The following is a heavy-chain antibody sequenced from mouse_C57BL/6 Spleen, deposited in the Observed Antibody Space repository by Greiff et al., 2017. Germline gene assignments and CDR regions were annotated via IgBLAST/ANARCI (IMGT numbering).Heavy chain of an antibody. CDR1: GFSFNTYA. V-gene: IGHV10-1*01. D-gene: IGHD2-5*01. J-gene: IGHJ2*01. CDR2: IRSKSNNYAT. Sequence: GGGLVQPKGSLKLSCAASGFSFNTYAMNWVRQAPGKGLEWVARIRSKSNNYATYYADSVKDRFTISRDDSESMLYLQMNNLKTEDTAMYYCVRSSTIVTYYFDYWGQGTTLTVSS. CDR3: VRSSTIVTYYFDY.